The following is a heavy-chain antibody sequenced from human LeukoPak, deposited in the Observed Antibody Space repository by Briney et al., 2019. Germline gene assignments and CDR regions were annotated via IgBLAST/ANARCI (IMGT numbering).Heavy chain of an antibody. Sequence: ASVKVSCKASGYTFTSYYMHWVRQAPGQGLEWMGIINPSGGSTSYAQKFQGRVTMTRDMSTSTVYMELSSLRSEDTAVYYCARDGYYGSSGYGRIYYYYMDVWGKGTTVTVSS. CDR1: GYTFTSYY. D-gene: IGHD3-22*01. CDR2: INPSGGST. J-gene: IGHJ6*03. V-gene: IGHV1-46*01. CDR3: ARDGYYGSSGYGRIYYYYMDV.